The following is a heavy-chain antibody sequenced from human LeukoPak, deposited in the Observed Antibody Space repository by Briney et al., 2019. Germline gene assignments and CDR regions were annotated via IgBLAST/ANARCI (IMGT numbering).Heavy chain of an antibody. J-gene: IGHJ4*02. D-gene: IGHD2/OR15-2a*01. CDR2: IHPGDSDT. V-gene: IGHV5-51*01. Sequence: GESLKISCKGSGYSFTSYWIGWARQMPGKGLEWMGIIHPGDSDTRYSPSFQGQVTISADKSISTAYLQWSSLKASDTAMYYCARRDSTTAAGYYFDYWGQGTLVTVSS. CDR1: GYSFTSYW. CDR3: ARRDSTTAAGYYFDY.